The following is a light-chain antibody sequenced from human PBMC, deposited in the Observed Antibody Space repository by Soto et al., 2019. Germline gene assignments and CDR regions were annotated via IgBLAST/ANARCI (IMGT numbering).Light chain of an antibody. CDR2: EVS. V-gene: IGLV2-8*01. CDR1: SSDVGGYNY. Sequence: QSALTPPPSASGSPGQSVPISCTGTSSDVGGYNYVSWYQQHPGKAPKLMIYEVSKRPSGVPDRFSGSKSGNTASLTVSGLQAEDEADYYCSSYAGSNNLLVFGGGTKLTVL. J-gene: IGLJ3*02. CDR3: SSYAGSNNLLV.